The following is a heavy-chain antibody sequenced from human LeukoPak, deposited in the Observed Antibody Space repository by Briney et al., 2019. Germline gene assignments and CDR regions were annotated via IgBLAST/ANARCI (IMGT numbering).Heavy chain of an antibody. J-gene: IGHJ3*01. CDR1: GDSISSINYH. D-gene: IGHD5-12*01. Sequence: PSETLSLTCTVSGDSISSINYHWGWIRQPPGKGLEWIGSIYYTGTTYYNPSLKSRVTISVDTSKNQFSLKVSSVTAADTAVYSCARLASGNAFDVGGQGTMVTVSP. CDR2: IYYTGTT. V-gene: IGHV4-39*01. CDR3: ARLASGNAFDV.